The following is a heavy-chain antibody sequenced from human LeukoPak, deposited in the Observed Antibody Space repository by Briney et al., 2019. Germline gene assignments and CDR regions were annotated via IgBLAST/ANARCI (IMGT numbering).Heavy chain of an antibody. J-gene: IGHJ4*02. CDR1: GFTVSSNY. D-gene: IGHD5-12*01. Sequence: PGGSLRLSCAASGFTVSSNYMSWVRQAPGKGLEWVSVIYSGGSTYYADSVKGRFTISRDNSKSTLYLQMNSLRAEDTAVYYCARQRGYSGYGFDYWGQGTLVTVSS. CDR3: ARQRGYSGYGFDY. V-gene: IGHV3-53*01. CDR2: IYSGGST.